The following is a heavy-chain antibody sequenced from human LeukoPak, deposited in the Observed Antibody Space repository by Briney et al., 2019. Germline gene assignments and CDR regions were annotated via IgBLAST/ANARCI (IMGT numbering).Heavy chain of an antibody. J-gene: IGHJ3*02. CDR1: GGSFSGYY. CDR2: INHSGST. D-gene: IGHD6-6*01. V-gene: IGHV4-34*01. CDR3: ARSDSSSSPFDI. Sequence: SETLSLTCAVYGGSFSGYYWSWIRQPPGKGLEWIGEINHSGSTNYNPSLKSRVTISVDTSKNQFSLKLSSVTAADMAVYYCARSDSSSSPFDIWGQGTMVTVSS.